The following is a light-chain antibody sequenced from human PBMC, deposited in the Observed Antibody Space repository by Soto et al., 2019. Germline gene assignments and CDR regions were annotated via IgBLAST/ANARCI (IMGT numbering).Light chain of an antibody. Sequence: QAVVTQPASVSGSPGQSITISCTGTSSDVGGYNYVSWYQQHPGKAPKLMIYEVSNRPSGVSNRFSGSKSGNTASLTISGLPTEDEADYYCSSFTSINTWVFGGGTKLTVL. CDR2: EVS. J-gene: IGLJ3*02. V-gene: IGLV2-14*01. CDR1: SSDVGGYNY. CDR3: SSFTSINTWV.